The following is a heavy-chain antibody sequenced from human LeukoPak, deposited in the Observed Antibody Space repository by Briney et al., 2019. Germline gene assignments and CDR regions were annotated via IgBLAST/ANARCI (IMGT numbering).Heavy chain of an antibody. J-gene: IGHJ3*02. Sequence: PSDPLPLTCTVSGGSIRSSSHYWGWTRQPPGEGVEWIGNNYYSGSTYYNPSLKSRVTISVDTSKNQFSLKLSSVTAADTAVYYCARIHYYGSGSYYSSDAFDIWGQGTMVTVSS. CDR3: ARIHYYGSGSYYSSDAFDI. CDR2: NYYSGST. CDR1: GGSIRSSSHY. D-gene: IGHD3-10*01. V-gene: IGHV4-39*07.